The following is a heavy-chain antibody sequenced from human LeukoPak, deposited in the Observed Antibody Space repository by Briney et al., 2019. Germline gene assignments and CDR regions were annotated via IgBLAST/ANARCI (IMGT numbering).Heavy chain of an antibody. V-gene: IGHV3-15*01. CDR1: GFTFSNAW. D-gene: IGHD2-15*01. Sequence: GGSLRLSCAASGFTFSNAWMSWVRQAPGKGLEWVGRIKSKTDGGTTDYAAPVKGRFTISRDDSKNTLYLQMNSLKTEDTAVYYCTTDRYCSGGSCYFNFDYWGQGTLVTVSS. J-gene: IGHJ4*02. CDR3: TTDRYCSGGSCYFNFDY. CDR2: IKSKTDGGTT.